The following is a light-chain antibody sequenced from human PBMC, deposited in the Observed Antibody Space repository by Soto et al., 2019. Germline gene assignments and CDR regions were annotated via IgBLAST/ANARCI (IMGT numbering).Light chain of an antibody. CDR2: LNSDGSH. CDR3: QTWGSGIQI. CDR1: SGHSNYA. Sequence: QLVLTQSPSASASLGASVKLTCTLRSGHSNYAIAWHQQQPEKGPRYLMKLNSDGSHSKGDGIPDRFSGSSSGAERYLTISSLQSEDESDYYCQTWGSGIQIFGGGTKLTVL. J-gene: IGLJ2*01. V-gene: IGLV4-69*01.